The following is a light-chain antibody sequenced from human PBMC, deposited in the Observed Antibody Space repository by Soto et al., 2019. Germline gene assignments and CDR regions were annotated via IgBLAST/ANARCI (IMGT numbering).Light chain of an antibody. CDR2: DVS. Sequence: QSALTQPRSVSGSPGQSVTSSCTGTSSDVGGYNYVSWYQQHTGKAPKLMIYDVSKRPSGVPDRFSGSKSGNTASLTISGLQAADEADYYCCSYAGSYSDVFGTGTKVTVL. CDR3: CSYAGSYSDV. J-gene: IGLJ1*01. V-gene: IGLV2-11*01. CDR1: SSDVGGYNY.